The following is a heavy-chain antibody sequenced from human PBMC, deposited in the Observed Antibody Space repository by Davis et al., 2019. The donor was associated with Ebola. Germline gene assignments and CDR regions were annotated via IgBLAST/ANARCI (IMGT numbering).Heavy chain of an antibody. V-gene: IGHV4-59*01. CDR2: IYHSESS. J-gene: IGHJ5*02. CDR1: GGSISSSY. CDR3: ASSYNWKGWFDP. Sequence: SETLSLTCTVSGGSISSSYWRWIRQHQGQGLEWIGYIYHSESSNYNPSLKSRVTISVDTSKNQFSLKLSSVTAADTAVYYCASSYNWKGWFDPWGQGTLVTVSS. D-gene: IGHD1-1*01.